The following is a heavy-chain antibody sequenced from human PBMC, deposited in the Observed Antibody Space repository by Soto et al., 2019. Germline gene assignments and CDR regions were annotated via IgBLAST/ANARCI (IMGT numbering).Heavy chain of an antibody. V-gene: IGHV3-21*01. J-gene: IGHJ4*02. D-gene: IGHD5-12*01. Sequence: PGGSRRPLCAASGFPLSNYSMNRVRQAPGKGLEWVSSISSSSSYIYYADSVKGRFTISRDNAKNSLYLQMNSLRAEDTAVYYCARVGYSGYDFDRGDDYWGQGT. CDR1: GFPLSNYS. CDR3: ARVGYSGYDFDRGDDY. CDR2: ISSSSSYI.